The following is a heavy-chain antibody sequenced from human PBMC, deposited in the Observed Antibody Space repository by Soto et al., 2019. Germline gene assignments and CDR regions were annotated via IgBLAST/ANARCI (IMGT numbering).Heavy chain of an antibody. CDR1: GGSFSGYY. J-gene: IGHJ5*02. CDR3: ARAEGLFWSGFGPRNWFDP. Sequence: SETLSLTCAVYGGSFSGYYWSWIRQPPGKGLEWIGEINQSGSTNYNPSLKSRVTISVDTSKNQFSLKLSSVTAADTAVYYCARAEGLFWSGFGPRNWFDPWDQGTLVTVSS. V-gene: IGHV4-34*01. D-gene: IGHD3-3*01. CDR2: INQSGST.